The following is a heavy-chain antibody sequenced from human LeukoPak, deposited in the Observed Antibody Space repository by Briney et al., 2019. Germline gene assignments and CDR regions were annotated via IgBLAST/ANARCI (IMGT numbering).Heavy chain of an antibody. CDR3: AKESWFGELFPLDN. J-gene: IGHJ4*02. D-gene: IGHD3-10*01. Sequence: GRSLRLSCAASGFTFSSYGMHWVRQAPGKGLEWVAVISYDGSNKYYADSVKGRFTISRDNSKNTLYLQMNSLRAEDTAVYYCAKESWFGELFPLDNWGQGTLVTVSS. V-gene: IGHV3-30*18. CDR1: GFTFSSYG. CDR2: ISYDGSNK.